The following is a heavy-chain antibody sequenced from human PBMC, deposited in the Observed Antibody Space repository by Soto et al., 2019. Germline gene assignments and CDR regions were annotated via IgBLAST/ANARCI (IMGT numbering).Heavy chain of an antibody. J-gene: IGHJ5*02. D-gene: IGHD6-13*01. CDR3: AREEGIAAAGINWFDP. Sequence: GASVKVSCKASGYTFTSYAMHWVRQAPGQRLEWMGWINAGNGNTKYSQKFQGRVTITRDTPASTAYMELSSLRSEDTAVYYCAREEGIAAAGINWFDPWGQGTLVTVSS. CDR1: GYTFTSYA. V-gene: IGHV1-3*01. CDR2: INAGNGNT.